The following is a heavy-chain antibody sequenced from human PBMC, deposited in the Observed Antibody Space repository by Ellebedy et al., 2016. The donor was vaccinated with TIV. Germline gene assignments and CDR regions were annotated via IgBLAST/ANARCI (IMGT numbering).Heavy chain of an antibody. Sequence: GGSLRLSCVASGFTFSSYSMNWVRQAPGKGLEWVSYISNDFSAIYYADSVKGRFTISRDNDKNTLYLQMNSLRAEDTAVYYCASMGSSLFDYWGQGTLVTVSS. V-gene: IGHV3-48*04. CDR2: ISNDFSAI. J-gene: IGHJ4*02. CDR1: GFTFSSYS. CDR3: ASMGSSLFDY. D-gene: IGHD1-26*01.